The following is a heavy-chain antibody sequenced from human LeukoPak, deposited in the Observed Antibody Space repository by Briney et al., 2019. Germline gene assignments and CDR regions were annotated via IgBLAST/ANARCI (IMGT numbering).Heavy chain of an antibody. CDR1: GGSISSSSYY. CDR2: IYYSGST. D-gene: IGHD3-3*01. Sequence: SETLSLTCTVSGGSISSSSYYWGWIRQPPGKGLEWIGSIYYSGSTHYNPSLKSRVTISVDTSKNQFSLKLSPVTAADTAVYYCATDYDFWSGYHNYWGQGTLVTVSS. CDR3: ATDYDFWSGYHNY. J-gene: IGHJ4*02. V-gene: IGHV4-39*01.